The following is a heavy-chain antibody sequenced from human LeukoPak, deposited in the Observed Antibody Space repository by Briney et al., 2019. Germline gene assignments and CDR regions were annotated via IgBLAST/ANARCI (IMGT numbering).Heavy chain of an antibody. CDR2: ISGSGGST. J-gene: IGHJ4*02. CDR3: ARDRVAAYYFDY. Sequence: GGSLRLSCAASGFTFSSYAMSWVRQAPGKGLEWVSAISGSGGSTYYADSVKGRFTISRDNSKNTLYLQMNSLRAEDTAVYYCARDRVAAYYFDYWGQGTLVTVSS. V-gene: IGHV3-23*01. CDR1: GFTFSSYA. D-gene: IGHD6-13*01.